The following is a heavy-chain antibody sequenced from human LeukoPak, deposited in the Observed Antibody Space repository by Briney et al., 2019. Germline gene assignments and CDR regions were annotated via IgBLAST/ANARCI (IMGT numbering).Heavy chain of an antibody. CDR1: GYTFTSYG. V-gene: IGHV1-18*01. CDR2: ISAYNGNT. Sequence: ASVKVSCKASGYTFTSYGISWVRQAPGQGLEWMGWISAYNGNTNYAQKPQGRVTMTTDTSTSTAYMELRSLRSDDTAVYYCARVSITIFGVVIIRELGYFDYWGQGTLVTVSS. CDR3: ARVSITIFGVVIIRELGYFDY. D-gene: IGHD3-3*01. J-gene: IGHJ4*02.